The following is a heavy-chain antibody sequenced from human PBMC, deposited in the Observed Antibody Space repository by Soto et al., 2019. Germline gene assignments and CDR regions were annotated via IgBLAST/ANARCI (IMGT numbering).Heavy chain of an antibody. J-gene: IGHJ1*01. CDR2: ISTYISNT. Sequence: GSSVKVSCKASGYTFTSYGISWVRQAPGQGLEWMGWISTYISNTNYAQKLQGRVTITADESTSTAYMELSSLRSEDTAVYYCARAFASNKYLYASWGQRTPDPGSS. CDR3: ARAFASNKYLYAS. D-gene: IGHD2-2*02. CDR1: GYTFTSYG. V-gene: IGHV1-18*01.